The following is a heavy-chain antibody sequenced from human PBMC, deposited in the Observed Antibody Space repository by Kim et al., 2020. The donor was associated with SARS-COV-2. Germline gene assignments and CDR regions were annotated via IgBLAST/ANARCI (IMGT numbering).Heavy chain of an antibody. V-gene: IGHV4-59*11. D-gene: IGHD3-22*01. CDR1: GDSISNHF. Sequence: SETLSLTCTVSGDSISNHFWGWIRQPPGKGLEFIGHIYYNGKTTYNRSLKSRVTISIDTSKTQFSLRLTSVTAADTAFYYCARVGHDSNGDFVWFDPWGQGTLVTVSS. CDR3: ARVGHDSNGDFVWFDP. CDR2: IYYNGKT. J-gene: IGHJ5*02.